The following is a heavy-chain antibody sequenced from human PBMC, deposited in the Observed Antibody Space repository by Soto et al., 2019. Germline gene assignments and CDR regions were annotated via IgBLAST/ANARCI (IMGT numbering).Heavy chain of an antibody. CDR1: GGTXNSYA. J-gene: IGHJ5*02. CDR3: ARDSSGGNSYWFDP. D-gene: IGHD2-21*02. Sequence: SXKVSYKASGGTXNSYASSLVRQAPGQGLEWMGGIIPIFGTANYAQKFQGRVTITADESTSTAYMELSSLRSEDTAVYYCARDSSGGNSYWFDPWGQGTLVTVSS. CDR2: IIPIFGTA. V-gene: IGHV1-69*13.